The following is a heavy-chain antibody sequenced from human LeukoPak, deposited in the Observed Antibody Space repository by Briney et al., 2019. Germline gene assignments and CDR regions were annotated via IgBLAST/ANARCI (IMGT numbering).Heavy chain of an antibody. Sequence: SVKVSCKASGGTFSSYAISWVRQAPGQGLEWMGGIIPIFGTANYAQKFQGRVTITTDESTSTAYMELSSLRSEDTVVYYCARGGRGYSYGYYFDYWGQGTLVTVSS. J-gene: IGHJ4*02. V-gene: IGHV1-69*05. CDR2: IIPIFGTA. CDR3: ARGGRGYSYGYYFDY. D-gene: IGHD5-18*01. CDR1: GGTFSSYA.